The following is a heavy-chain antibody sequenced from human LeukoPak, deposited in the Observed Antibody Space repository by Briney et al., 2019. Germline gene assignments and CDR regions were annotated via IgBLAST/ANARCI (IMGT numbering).Heavy chain of an antibody. Sequence: ASVKVSFKASGYTFTSYAMHWVRQAPGQRLEWMGWINAGNGNTKYSQEFQGRVTITRDTSASTAYMELSSLRAEDTAVYYCAKDFGQLWSLDYWGQGTLVTVSS. CDR1: GYTFTSYA. CDR3: AKDFGQLWSLDY. CDR2: INAGNGNT. V-gene: IGHV1-3*03. D-gene: IGHD5-18*01. J-gene: IGHJ4*02.